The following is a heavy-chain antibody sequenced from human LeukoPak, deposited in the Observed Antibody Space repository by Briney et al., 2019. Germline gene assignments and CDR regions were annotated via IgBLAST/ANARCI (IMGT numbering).Heavy chain of an antibody. V-gene: IGHV4-39*07. CDR2: ITYSGST. J-gene: IGHJ4*02. CDR3: ARERREQLLPPYTRSVTYFDY. Sequence: ASETLSLTCTVSGGSISGGSISSSSYYWGWIRQPPGKGLEWIGSITYSGSTYYNPSLKRRVTISIDTSKNQFSLKLSSVTAADTAVYYCARERREQLLPPYTRSVTYFDYWGQGTLVTVSS. CDR1: GGSISSSSYY. D-gene: IGHD2-2*01.